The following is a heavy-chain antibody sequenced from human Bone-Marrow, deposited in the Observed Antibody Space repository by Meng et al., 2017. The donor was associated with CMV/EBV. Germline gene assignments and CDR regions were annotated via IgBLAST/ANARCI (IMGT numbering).Heavy chain of an antibody. J-gene: IGHJ4*02. V-gene: IGHV1-8*01. CDR1: GYSFTGFD. D-gene: IGHD2-15*01. Sequence: ASVKVSCKASGYSFTGFDIYWVRQVAGPGLEWMGWMNARSEDTVYAQKFQGRVTMTRDTSINTAYMELSDLRSEDTAVYYCARAKTYCSGGSCYLILVDYWGQGTLVTVSS. CDR2: MNARSEDT. CDR3: ARAKTYCSGGSCYLILVDY.